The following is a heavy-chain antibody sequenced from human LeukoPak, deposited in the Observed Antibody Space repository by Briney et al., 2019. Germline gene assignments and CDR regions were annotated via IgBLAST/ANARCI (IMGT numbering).Heavy chain of an antibody. Sequence: GGSLRLSCAASGFTFSSYWMHWVRHAPGKGLVWVSRINTDGSSTSYADSVKGRFTISRDNAKNTLYLQMNSLRAEDTAVYYCAKTLHPYYDFWSGYSDWGQGTLVTVSS. CDR1: GFTFSSYW. CDR3: AKTLHPYYDFWSGYSD. J-gene: IGHJ4*02. D-gene: IGHD3-3*01. V-gene: IGHV3-74*01. CDR2: INTDGSST.